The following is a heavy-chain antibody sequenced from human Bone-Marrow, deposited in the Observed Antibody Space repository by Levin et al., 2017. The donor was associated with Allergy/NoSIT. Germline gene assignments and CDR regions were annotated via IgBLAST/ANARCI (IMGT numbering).Heavy chain of an antibody. J-gene: IGHJ5*02. Sequence: GSLRLSCAVSGYSIRSGYYWAWIRQPPGKGLEWIGSIYHSGSTYYNPSLKSRVTISVDTSMNEFSLRLTSVTAADTAVYYCARGDCGGDCYSGAGWFDPWGQGTLVTVSS. D-gene: IGHD2-21*02. CDR2: IYHSGST. CDR1: GYSIRSGYY. CDR3: ARGDCGGDCYSGAGWFDP. V-gene: IGHV4-38-2*01.